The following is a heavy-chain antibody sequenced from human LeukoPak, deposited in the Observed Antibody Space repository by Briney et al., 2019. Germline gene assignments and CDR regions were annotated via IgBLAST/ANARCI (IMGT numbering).Heavy chain of an antibody. CDR1: GGSISSGNW. D-gene: IGHD3-16*01. Sequence: SSGTLSLTCAVSGGSISSGNWWSWVRPPPGKGLEWIGQIYHRGSTNYNPSLKSRATISVDTPKAHFSLKLSSATATDTAAYYCARHDPGWFDTWGQGTLVTVSS. J-gene: IGHJ5*02. V-gene: IGHV4-4*02. CDR3: ARHDPGWFDT. CDR2: IYHRGST.